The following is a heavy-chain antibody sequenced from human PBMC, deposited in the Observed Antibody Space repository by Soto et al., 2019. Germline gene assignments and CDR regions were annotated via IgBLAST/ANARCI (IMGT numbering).Heavy chain of an antibody. V-gene: IGHV1-69*13. CDR2: IIPIFGTA. J-gene: IGHJ5*02. CDR1: GGTFSSYA. D-gene: IGHD3-10*01. CDR3: ARDRGTPPTNWFDP. Sequence: GASVKVSCKAPGGTFSSYAISWVRQAPGQGLGRMGGIIPIFGTANYAQKFQGRVTITADESTSTAYMELSSLRSEDTAVYYCARDRGTPPTNWFDPWGQGTLVTVSS.